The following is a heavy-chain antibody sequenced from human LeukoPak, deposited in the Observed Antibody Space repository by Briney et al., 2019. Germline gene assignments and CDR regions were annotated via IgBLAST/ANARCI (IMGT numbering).Heavy chain of an antibody. D-gene: IGHD3-22*01. V-gene: IGHV3-49*03. CDR2: IRSKAYGGTT. CDR3: TRGVYYCDSLSFDP. Sequence: PGRSLRLSCTASGFTFGDYAMSWFRQAPGKGLEWVGFIRSKAYGGTTEYAASVKGRFTISRDDSKSIAYLQMNSLKTEDTAVYYCTRGVYYCDSLSFDPWGQGTLVTVSS. CDR1: GFTFGDYA. J-gene: IGHJ5*02.